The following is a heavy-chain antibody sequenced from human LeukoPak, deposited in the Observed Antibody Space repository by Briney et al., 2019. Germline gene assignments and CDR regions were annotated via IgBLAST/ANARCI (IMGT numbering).Heavy chain of an antibody. V-gene: IGHV3-53*01. CDR1: GFTVSSNY. D-gene: IGHD1-26*01. CDR3: AREIGGGHHYFEH. CDR2: IYSGGST. Sequence: PGGSLRLSCAASGFTVSSNYMSWVRQAPGKGLEWVSVIYSGGSTYYADSVKGRFTISRDNSKNTLYLQMNSLRVEDTATYYCAREIGGGHHYFEHWGQGTVVTVSS. J-gene: IGHJ4*02.